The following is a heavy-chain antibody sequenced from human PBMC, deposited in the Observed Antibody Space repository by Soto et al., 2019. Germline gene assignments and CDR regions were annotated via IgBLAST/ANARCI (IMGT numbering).Heavy chain of an antibody. J-gene: IGHJ4*02. Sequence: PAESLKISCAGSGFTFSSYGMSWVRQAPGKGLEWVSYISGSVGTTYYADSLKGRITISRDNSKNTLYLQMNSLRAEDTAVYYCAKEISCSSGSCYLGYYFDYWGPGILVTVSS. CDR2: ISGSVGTT. D-gene: IGHD2-15*01. CDR1: GFTFSSYG. V-gene: IGHV3-23*01. CDR3: AKEISCSSGSCYLGYYFDY.